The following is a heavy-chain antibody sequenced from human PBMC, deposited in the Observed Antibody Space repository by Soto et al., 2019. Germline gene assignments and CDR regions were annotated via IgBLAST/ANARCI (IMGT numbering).Heavy chain of an antibody. J-gene: IGHJ6*02. CDR2: IWYDGSNK. V-gene: IGHV3-33*01. CDR3: ARASYSSWYNYYYYGMDV. D-gene: IGHD6-13*01. Sequence: GGSLRLSCAASGFTFSIYGMHWVRQAPGKGLEWVAVIWYDGSNKYYADSVKGRFTISRDNSKNTLYLQMNSLRAEDTAVYYCARASYSSWYNYYYYGMDVWGQGTTVTVSS. CDR1: GFTFSIYG.